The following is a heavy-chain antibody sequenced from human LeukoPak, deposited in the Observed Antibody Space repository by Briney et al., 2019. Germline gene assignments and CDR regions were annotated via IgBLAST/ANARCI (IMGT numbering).Heavy chain of an antibody. CDR1: GFTFSSYA. CDR3: ARLGDSSGWYFDY. CDR2: ISGSGGST. D-gene: IGHD6-19*01. Sequence: GGSLRLSCAASGFTFSSYAVSWVRQAPGKGLEWVSAISGSGGSTYYADSVKGRFTISRDNSKNTPYLQMNSLRAEDTAVYYCARLGDSSGWYFDYWGQGTLVTVSS. V-gene: IGHV3-23*01. J-gene: IGHJ4*02.